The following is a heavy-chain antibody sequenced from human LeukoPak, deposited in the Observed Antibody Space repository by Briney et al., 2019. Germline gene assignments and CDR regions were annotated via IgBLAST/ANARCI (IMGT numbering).Heavy chain of an antibody. CDR1: GFTFSSYE. CDR3: AKNYYYDSSGYSDYYYYYYYMDV. D-gene: IGHD3-22*01. CDR2: ISGSGGST. V-gene: IGHV3-23*01. Sequence: GGSLRLSCAASGFTFSSYEMNWVRQAPGKGLEWVSAISGSGGSTYYADSVKGRFTISRDNSKNTLYLQMNSLRAEDTAVYYCAKNYYYDSSGYSDYYYYYYYMDVWGKGTTVTVSS. J-gene: IGHJ6*03.